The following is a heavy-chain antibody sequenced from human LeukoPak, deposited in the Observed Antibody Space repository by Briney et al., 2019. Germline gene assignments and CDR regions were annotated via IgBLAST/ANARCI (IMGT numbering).Heavy chain of an antibody. Sequence: SETLSLTCAVYGGSFSGYYWNWIRQPPGKGLEWIGEINHSGSTNYNPSLKSRVTISVDTSKNQFSLKLSSVTAADMAVYYCARWEMATNYFDYWGQGTLVTVSS. CDR3: ARWEMATNYFDY. CDR2: INHSGST. V-gene: IGHV4-34*01. J-gene: IGHJ4*02. CDR1: GGSFSGYY. D-gene: IGHD5-24*01.